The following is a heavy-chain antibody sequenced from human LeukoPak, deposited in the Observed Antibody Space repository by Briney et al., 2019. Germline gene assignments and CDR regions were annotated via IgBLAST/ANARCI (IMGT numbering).Heavy chain of an antibody. CDR1: RSTFTSSA. CDR3: SKEGYYRSWVGFDY. V-gene: IGHV3-23*01. CDR2: IIVIGGST. D-gene: IGHD4-11*01. J-gene: IGHJ4*02. Sequence: GGSLRLSCAASRSTFTSSAMSWVRQAPGKGLEWVSAIIVIGGSTYYAGSVKGRFTISSDNSKNTLYLQMNSLRAEDTAVYYFSKEGYYRSWVGFDYWGQGTLVTVSS.